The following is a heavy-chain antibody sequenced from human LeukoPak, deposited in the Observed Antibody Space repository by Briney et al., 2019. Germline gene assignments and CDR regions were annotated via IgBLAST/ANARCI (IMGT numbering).Heavy chain of an antibody. CDR1: GFTVSGDY. J-gene: IGHJ3*02. D-gene: IGHD2-2*03. CDR2: IYADFDNT. V-gene: IGHV3-66*01. Sequence: QPGGSLRLSCAASGFTVSGDYMSWVRQAPGKRLEWVSVIYADFDNTDYADSVKGRFTISRDNSKNTLYLHMNSLRAEDTAMYYCARDGYCSGTTCYARAFDIWGQGTMVTVSS. CDR3: ARDGYCSGTTCYARAFDI.